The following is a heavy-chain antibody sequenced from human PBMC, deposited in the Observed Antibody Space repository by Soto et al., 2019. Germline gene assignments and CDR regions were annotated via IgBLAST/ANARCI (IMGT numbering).Heavy chain of an antibody. J-gene: IGHJ4*02. Sequence: GGSLRLSCAASGFTFSNAWMSWVRQAPGKGLEWVGRIKSKTDGGTTDYAAPVKGRFTISRDDSKNTLYLQMNSLKTEDTAVYYSTTHKIAARPPALDYWGQGTLVTVSS. CDR2: IKSKTDGGTT. D-gene: IGHD6-6*01. CDR1: GFTFSNAW. V-gene: IGHV3-15*01. CDR3: TTHKIAARPPALDY.